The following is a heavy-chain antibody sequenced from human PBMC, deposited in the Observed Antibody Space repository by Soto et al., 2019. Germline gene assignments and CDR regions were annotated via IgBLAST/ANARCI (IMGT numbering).Heavy chain of an antibody. CDR3: ARESGGATATLDYYYFYMDV. V-gene: IGHV1-2*04. D-gene: IGHD5-12*01. CDR1: GDSFYDYY. Sequence: QVQLVQSGAEVRKPGASVTVSCRSSGDSFYDYYIHWVRQAPGQGLEWMGCINPNSGVTKYAQKFQGWVSMTRDTSTRTVYMQLSRLRSDDTAVYYCARESGGATATLDYYYFYMDVWGTGTTVTVSS. J-gene: IGHJ6*03. CDR2: INPNSGVT.